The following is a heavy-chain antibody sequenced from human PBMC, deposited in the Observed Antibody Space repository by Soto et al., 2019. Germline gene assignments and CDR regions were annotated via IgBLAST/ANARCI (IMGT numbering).Heavy chain of an antibody. J-gene: IGHJ3*02. D-gene: IGHD2-15*01. V-gene: IGHV1-18*01. CDR1: GYTFTSYG. CDR3: PRDPIVVVVAATPGSAFDI. CDR2: ISAYNGNT. Sequence: QVQLVQSGAEVKKPGASVKVSCKASGYTFTSYGISWVRQAPGQGLEWMGWISAYNGNTNYAQKLQGRVTMTTDTSTSTASRELRSLRSDDTAVYYCPRDPIVVVVAATPGSAFDIWGQGKMVTVSS.